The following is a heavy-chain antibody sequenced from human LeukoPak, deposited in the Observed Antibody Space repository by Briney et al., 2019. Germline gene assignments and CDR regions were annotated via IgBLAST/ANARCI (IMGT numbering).Heavy chain of an antibody. D-gene: IGHD5-18*01. Sequence: GASVKVSCKASGYVFPGYYIYWVRQAPGQGLEWVGWINPKSGDSNYGQRFQGRVIMTRDTSTTTAYMEVSRLASDDTAVYYCTRGSSYGLPHQFRGQGTLVTVSS. J-gene: IGHJ4*02. CDR1: GYVFPGYY. CDR2: INPKSGDS. V-gene: IGHV1-2*02. CDR3: TRGSSYGLPHQF.